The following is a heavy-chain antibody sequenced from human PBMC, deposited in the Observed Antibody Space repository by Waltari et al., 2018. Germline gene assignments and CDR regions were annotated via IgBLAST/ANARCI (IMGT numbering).Heavy chain of an antibody. CDR1: EYTFASSY. Sequence: QVQLVQSGAEVKKPGASVKISCKTSEYTFASSYVHLGRQAPGQGLEWMGIINPVGGSTSYERRCQGRVTMTRDTSTSTVYMELSSLKSEDTAVYYCATDTGALWMDVWGQGTTVTVSS. CDR3: ATDTGALWMDV. D-gene: IGHD2-21*01. V-gene: IGHV1-46*01. CDR2: INPVGGST. J-gene: IGHJ6*02.